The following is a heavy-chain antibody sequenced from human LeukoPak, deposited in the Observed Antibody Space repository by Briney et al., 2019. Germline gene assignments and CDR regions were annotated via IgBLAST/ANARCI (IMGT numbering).Heavy chain of an antibody. D-gene: IGHD3-10*02. CDR1: NGSISSGSYY. CDR2: IYYSGHT. J-gene: IGHJ5*02. CDR3: ARPSRPKYYVTNWFDP. V-gene: IGHV4-39*07. Sequence: PSGTLSLTCTVSNGSISSGSYYWGWIRQPPNKGLEWIGSIYYSGHTYYNPSLKSRVTISVDTSKNQFSLKLSSVTAADTAVYYCARPSRPKYYVTNWFDPWGQGTLVTVSS.